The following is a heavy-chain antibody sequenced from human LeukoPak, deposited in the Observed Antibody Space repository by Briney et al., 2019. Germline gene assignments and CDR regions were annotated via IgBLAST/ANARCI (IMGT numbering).Heavy chain of an antibody. CDR1: GFIFSNAW. CDR3: TTDRSCSGGSCYFAADY. V-gene: IGHV3-15*01. J-gene: IGHJ4*02. Sequence: GGSQRLSCAASGFIFSNAWMNWVRQAPGKGLEWVGRVQGKTDGGTTDYAAPVKGRFTISRDDSKNTLYLQMNSLKTEDTAVYYCTTDRSCSGGSCYFAADYWGQGTLVTVSS. CDR2: VQGKTDGGTT. D-gene: IGHD2-15*01.